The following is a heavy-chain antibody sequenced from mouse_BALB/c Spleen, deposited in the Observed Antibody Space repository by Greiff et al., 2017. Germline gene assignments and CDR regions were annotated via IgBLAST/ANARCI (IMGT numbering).Heavy chain of an antibody. J-gene: IGHJ4*01. CDR1: GYSITSDYA. Sequence: EVKLEESGPGLVKPSQSLSLTCTVTGYSITSDYAWNWIRQFPGNKLEWMGYISYSGSTSYNPSLKSRISITRDTSKNQFFLQLNSVTTEDTATYYCAREDYDYAMDYWGQGTSVTVSS. CDR2: ISYSGST. CDR3: AREDYDYAMDY. D-gene: IGHD2-4*01. V-gene: IGHV3-2*02.